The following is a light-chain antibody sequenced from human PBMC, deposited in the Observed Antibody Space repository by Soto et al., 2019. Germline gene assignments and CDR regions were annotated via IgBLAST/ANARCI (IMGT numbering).Light chain of an antibody. Sequence: QLVLTQSPSASASLGASVKLTCTLSSGHSSYAIAWHQQQPEKGPRYLMKLNSAGSHSKGDGIPDRFSGSSSGAERYLTISSLQSEDEADYYCQTWGTGIQVFGTGTKLTVL. CDR2: LNSAGSH. J-gene: IGLJ1*01. CDR3: QTWGTGIQV. CDR1: SGHSSYA. V-gene: IGLV4-69*01.